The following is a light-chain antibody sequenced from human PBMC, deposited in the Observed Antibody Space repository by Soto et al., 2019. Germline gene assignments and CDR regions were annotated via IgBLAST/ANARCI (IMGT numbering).Light chain of an antibody. CDR1: QSVSSY. J-gene: IGKJ1*01. CDR3: QQYSNWPPWT. CDR2: RAS. Sequence: EIAMTQSPATLSVSPGEIATLSCRASQSVSSYLAWYQQKPGQAPRLLIFRASSRATGVPARFSASGSGTEFTLTISGLQSEDFAVYYCQQYSNWPPWTFGPGTKVDIK. V-gene: IGKV3-15*01.